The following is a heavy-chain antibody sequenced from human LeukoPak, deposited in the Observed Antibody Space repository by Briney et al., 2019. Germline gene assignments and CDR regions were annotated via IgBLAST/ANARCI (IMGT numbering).Heavy chain of an antibody. D-gene: IGHD6-19*01. CDR3: LYAMAGFLQFDP. J-gene: IGHJ5*02. CDR1: GFTLGDYA. CDR2: IRSKAYGGTT. Sequence: GGSLRLSCTGYGFTLGDYAMSWFRQAPGKGLEWVGFIRSKAYGGTTEYAASVKGRFTISRDEPKNIAYLQMNSLKAEDTAVCYCLYAMAGFLQFDPWGQGTLVTVSS. V-gene: IGHV3-49*03.